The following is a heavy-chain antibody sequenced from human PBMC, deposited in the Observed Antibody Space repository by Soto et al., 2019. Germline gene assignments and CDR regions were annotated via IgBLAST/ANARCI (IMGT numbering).Heavy chain of an antibody. V-gene: IGHV3-64*01. Sequence: PGGSLRLSCAASGFTFTSYPMHWVRQAPGKGLEYVSAISSNRGSTYYANSVKGRFTISRDNSKNTLYLQMGSLRAEDMAVYYCVRDGTTGTTYYFDYWGQGTLVTVSS. CDR2: ISSNRGST. J-gene: IGHJ4*02. D-gene: IGHD1-1*01. CDR1: GFTFTSYP. CDR3: VRDGTTGTTYYFDY.